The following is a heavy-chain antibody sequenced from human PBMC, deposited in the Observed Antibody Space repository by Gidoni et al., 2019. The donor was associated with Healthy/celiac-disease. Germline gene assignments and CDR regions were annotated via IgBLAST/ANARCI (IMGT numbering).Heavy chain of an antibody. D-gene: IGHD6-13*01. CDR2: ISYDGINK. CDR3: AKGRGSSWLDY. Sequence: QVQLVESGGGVVKPGRSLRLSCAAPGFTFSSYGMHGVRQAPGKGLEWVAVISYDGINKYYADSVKGRFTISRDNSKNTLYLQMNSLRAEDTAVYYCAKGRGSSWLDYWGQGTLVTVSS. J-gene: IGHJ4*02. V-gene: IGHV3-30*18. CDR1: GFTFSSYG.